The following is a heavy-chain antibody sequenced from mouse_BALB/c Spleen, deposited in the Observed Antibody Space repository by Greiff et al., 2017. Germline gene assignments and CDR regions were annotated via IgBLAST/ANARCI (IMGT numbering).Heavy chain of an antibody. J-gene: IGHJ4*01. D-gene: IGHD1-1*01. CDR2: IWAGGST. Sequence: VKLQESGPGLVAPSQSLSITCTVSGFSLTSYGVHWVRQPPGKGLEWLGVIWAGGSTNYNSALMSRLSISKDNSKSQVFLKMNSLQTDDTAMYYCAREYYGNYAMDYWGQGTSVTVSS. V-gene: IGHV2-9*02. CDR3: AREYYGNYAMDY. CDR1: GFSLTSYG.